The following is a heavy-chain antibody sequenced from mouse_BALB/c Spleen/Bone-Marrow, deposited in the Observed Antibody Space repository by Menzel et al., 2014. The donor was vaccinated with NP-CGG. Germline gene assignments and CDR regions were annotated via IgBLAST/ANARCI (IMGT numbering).Heavy chain of an antibody. Sequence: EVMLVESGAELVKPGASVKLSCTASGFNIKDTYMHWVEQRPEQGLEWIGRIDPANGNTKYDPKFQGKATITADTSSNTAYLQLSSLTSEDTAVYYCARPIFLWGQGTSVTVSS. V-gene: IGHV14-3*02. J-gene: IGHJ4*01. CDR1: GFNIKDTY. CDR2: IDPANGNT. CDR3: ARPIFL.